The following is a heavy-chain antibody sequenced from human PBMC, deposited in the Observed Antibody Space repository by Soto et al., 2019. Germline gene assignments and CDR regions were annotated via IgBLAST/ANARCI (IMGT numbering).Heavy chain of an antibody. J-gene: IGHJ4*02. CDR1: GGSFSGYY. CDR2: INHSGST. D-gene: IGHD2-8*02. CDR3: ARDKITGLFDY. V-gene: IGHV4-34*01. Sequence: SDTLSLTCAVYGGSFSGYYWTWIRQPPGTGLEWIGEINHSGSTNYNPSLKSRVTISVDTSKNRFSLKLTSVTAADTAVYYCARDKITGLFDYWGQGTLVTVSS.